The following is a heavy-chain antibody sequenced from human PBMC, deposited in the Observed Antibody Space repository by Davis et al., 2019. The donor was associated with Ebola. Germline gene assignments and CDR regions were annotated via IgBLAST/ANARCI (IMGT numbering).Heavy chain of an antibody. Sequence: GESLKISCAASGFTFSSYGMHWVRQAPGKGLEWVAVIWYGGSNKYYADSVKGRFTISRDNAKNSLYLQMNSLRAEDTAVYYCARVAGSYYFDYWGQGTLVTVSS. CDR3: ARVAGSYYFDY. V-gene: IGHV3-33*01. D-gene: IGHD1-26*01. CDR1: GFTFSSYG. CDR2: IWYGGSNK. J-gene: IGHJ4*02.